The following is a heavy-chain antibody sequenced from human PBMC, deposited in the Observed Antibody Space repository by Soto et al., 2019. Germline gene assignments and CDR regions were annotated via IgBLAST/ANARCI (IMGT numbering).Heavy chain of an antibody. J-gene: IGHJ4*02. CDR1: GDTFTVYY. Sequence: ASVKVSCKACGDTFTVYYMHWVRQAPGQGLEWMGWINPKSGGTMYPQKFQGRVTMTWDTSISTAYMALTRLRSDDTAVYYCARDLAKGGGSAGFDYWGQGTLVTVSS. D-gene: IGHD1-26*01. CDR2: INPKSGGT. CDR3: ARDLAKGGGSAGFDY. V-gene: IGHV1-2*02.